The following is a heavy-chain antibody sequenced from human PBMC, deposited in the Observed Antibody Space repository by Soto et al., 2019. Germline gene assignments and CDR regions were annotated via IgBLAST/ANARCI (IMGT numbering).Heavy chain of an antibody. D-gene: IGHD2-15*01. CDR1: GYTFTGYY. CDR3: ASTLLSGGSPDY. CDR2: INPNSGGT. Sequence: ASVKVSCKASGYTFTGYYMHWVRQAPGQGLEWMGWINPNSGGTNYAQKLQGRVTMTRDTSISTAYMELSRLRSDDTAVYYCASTLLSGGSPDYWGQGTLVTVSS. V-gene: IGHV1-2*02. J-gene: IGHJ4*02.